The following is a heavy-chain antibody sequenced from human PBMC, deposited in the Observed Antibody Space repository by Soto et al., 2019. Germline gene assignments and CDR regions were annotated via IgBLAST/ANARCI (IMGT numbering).Heavy chain of an antibody. Sequence: GGSLRLSCAASGFTFSSYAMSWVRQAPGKGLEWVSAISGSGGSTYYADSVKGRFTISRDNSKNTLYLQMNSLRAEDTAVYYCARGLGREYQDNRNHFHLDYWGQGTQVTVSS. J-gene: IGHJ4*02. D-gene: IGHD1-20*01. CDR2: ISGSGGST. CDR1: GFTFSSYA. V-gene: IGHV3-23*01. CDR3: ARGLGREYQDNRNHFHLDY.